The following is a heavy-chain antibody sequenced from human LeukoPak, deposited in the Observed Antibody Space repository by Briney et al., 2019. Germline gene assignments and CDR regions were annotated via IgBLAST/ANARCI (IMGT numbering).Heavy chain of an antibody. D-gene: IGHD2-2*01. CDR2: ISSHNGNT. Sequence: APVKVSCKASGYSFTSYGISWVRQAPGQGLEWMGWISSHNGNTNYAQRLQGRVTMTTDTSTSTAYMELRSLRSDDTAVYYCARDLCSSTSCLPMYWYFDLWGRGTLVIVSS. J-gene: IGHJ2*01. CDR1: GYSFTSYG. V-gene: IGHV1-18*01. CDR3: ARDLCSSTSCLPMYWYFDL.